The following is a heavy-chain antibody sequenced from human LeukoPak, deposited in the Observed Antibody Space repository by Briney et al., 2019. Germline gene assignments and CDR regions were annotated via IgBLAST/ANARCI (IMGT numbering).Heavy chain of an antibody. J-gene: IGHJ5*02. CDR1: GYSISSGYF. CDR2: FYHSGIT. V-gene: IGHV4-38-2*02. CDR3: ARDGHFGEHSGYAADWFDP. Sequence: SETLSLTCTVSGYSISSGYFWGWIRQPPGKGLEWIGSFYHSGITYYNPSLKSRVTISVEMSKNQFSLKLSSVTAADTAVYYCARDGHFGEHSGYAADWFDPWGQGTLVTVSS. D-gene: IGHD5-12*01.